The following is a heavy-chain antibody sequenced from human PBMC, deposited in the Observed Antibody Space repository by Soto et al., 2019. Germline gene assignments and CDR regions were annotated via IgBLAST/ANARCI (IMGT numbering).Heavy chain of an antibody. CDR1: GGAFSSYA. CDR2: IIPIFGTA. D-gene: IGHD3-3*01. CDR3: ARRLTYYDFWSGYPPYYYYYGMDV. J-gene: IGHJ6*02. V-gene: IGHV1-69*06. Sequence: SVKVSCKASGGAFSSYAISWVRQAPGQGLEWMGGIIPIFGTANYAQKFQGRVTITADKSTSTAYMGLSSLRSEDTAVYYCARRLTYYDFWSGYPPYYYYYGMDVWGQGTTVTVSS.